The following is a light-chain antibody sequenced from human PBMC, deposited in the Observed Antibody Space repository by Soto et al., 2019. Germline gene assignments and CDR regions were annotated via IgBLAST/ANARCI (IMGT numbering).Light chain of an antibody. CDR1: QSFSTC. CDR2: KAS. Sequence: DIQMTQSPSTLSASVGDRVTITGRASQSFSTCLAWYQQKPGKAPKLLIYKASSLESGVPSRFSGSESGTEFTLTISSLQPDDFATYYCQQYNSYSPYTFGQGTKLEIK. V-gene: IGKV1-5*03. J-gene: IGKJ2*01. CDR3: QQYNSYSPYT.